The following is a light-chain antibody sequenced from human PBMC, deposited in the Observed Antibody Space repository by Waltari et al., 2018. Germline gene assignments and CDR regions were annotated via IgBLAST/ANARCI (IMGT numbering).Light chain of an antibody. CDR2: VNSDGSH. V-gene: IGLV4-69*02. Sequence: QLVLTQSPSASASLGASVKLTCTLSSGHSSNVIAWHQQQPEKGPRLLMKVNSDGSHSKGDEMSVRVAGSRSGAELYRTISMLQAEDEADYYCQTGGHGTGVVGGGTKLTVL. CDR3: QTGGHGTGV. J-gene: IGLJ3*02. CDR1: SGHSSNV.